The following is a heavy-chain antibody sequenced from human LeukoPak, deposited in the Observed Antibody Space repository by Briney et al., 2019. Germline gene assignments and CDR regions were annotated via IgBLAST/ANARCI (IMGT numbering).Heavy chain of an antibody. CDR3: ARGRGSYPGPRWFDP. Sequence: PGGSLRLSCAASGFTFSSYEMNWVRQAPGKGLEWVSSISSSSSYIYYADSVKGRFTISRDNAKNSLYLQMNSLRAEDTAVYYCARGRGSYPGPRWFDPWGQGTLVTVSS. CDR2: ISSSSSYI. CDR1: GFTFSSYE. V-gene: IGHV3-21*01. D-gene: IGHD1-26*01. J-gene: IGHJ5*02.